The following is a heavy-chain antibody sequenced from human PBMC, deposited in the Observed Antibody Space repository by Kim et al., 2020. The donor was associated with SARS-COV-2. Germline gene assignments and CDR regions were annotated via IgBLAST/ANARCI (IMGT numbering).Heavy chain of an antibody. CDR3: ARATGTTPYYYYYYGMDV. D-gene: IGHD1-7*01. CDR1: GGPISSYY. Sequence: SETLSLTCTVSGGPISSYYWSWIRQPPGKGLEWIGYIYYSGSTNYNPSLKSRVTISVDTSKNQFSLKLSSVTAADTAVYYCARATGTTPYYYYYYGMDVWGQGTTVTVSS. V-gene: IGHV4-59*13. CDR2: IYYSGST. J-gene: IGHJ6*02.